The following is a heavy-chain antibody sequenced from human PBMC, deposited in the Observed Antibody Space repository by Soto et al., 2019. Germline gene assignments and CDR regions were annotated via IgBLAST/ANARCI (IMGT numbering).Heavy chain of an antibody. D-gene: IGHD3-9*01. CDR1: GGSFSGYY. Sequence: KPSETLSLTCAVYGGSFSGYYWSWIRQPPGKGLEWIGEINHSGSTNYNPSLKSRVTISVDTSKNQFSLKLSSVTAADTAVYYCARGRLRYFDWSDYYYYYGMDVWGQGTTVTVSS. V-gene: IGHV4-34*01. CDR3: ARGRLRYFDWSDYYYYYGMDV. J-gene: IGHJ6*02. CDR2: INHSGST.